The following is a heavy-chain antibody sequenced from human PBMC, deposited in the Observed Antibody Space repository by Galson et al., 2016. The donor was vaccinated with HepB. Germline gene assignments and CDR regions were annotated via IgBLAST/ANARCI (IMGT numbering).Heavy chain of an antibody. V-gene: IGHV3-21*01. Sequence: SLRLSCAASGISVSSYVMTWVRQAPGKGLEWVSSISYSSSYMPYADAVKGRFTISRDNAKNSLYLQMNSLGAEDTAVYFCARAAHSSGYCDVFDIWGQGTKVTVSS. CDR1: GISVSSYV. CDR2: ISYSSSYM. D-gene: IGHD3-22*01. CDR3: ARAAHSSGYCDVFDI. J-gene: IGHJ3*02.